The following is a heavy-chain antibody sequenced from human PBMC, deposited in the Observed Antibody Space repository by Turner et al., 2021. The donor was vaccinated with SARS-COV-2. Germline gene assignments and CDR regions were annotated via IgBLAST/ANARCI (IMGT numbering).Heavy chain of an antibody. Sequence: QVQLVQSGAEVKKPGASVKVSCKASGYTFTSYGISWVRQAPGQGLEWMGWISAYNGNTNDAQKLQGRVTMNTDTSTSTAYMELRSLRSDDTALYYCARYIRGDGAALAFDIWGQGTMVTISS. CDR2: ISAYNGNT. V-gene: IGHV1-18*04. CDR1: GYTFTSYG. D-gene: IGHD1-26*01. CDR3: ARYIRGDGAALAFDI. J-gene: IGHJ3*02.